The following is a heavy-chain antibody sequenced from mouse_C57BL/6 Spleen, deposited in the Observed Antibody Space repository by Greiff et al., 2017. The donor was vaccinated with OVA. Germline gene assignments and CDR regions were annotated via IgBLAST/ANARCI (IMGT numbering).Heavy chain of an antibody. V-gene: IGHV3-1*01. CDR2: ISYSGSN. CDR3: ARNDYDGGYFDV. J-gene: IGHJ1*03. D-gene: IGHD2-4*01. CDR1: GYSITSGYD. Sequence: DVQLVESGPGMVKPSQSLSLTCTVTGYSITSGYDWHWIRHFPGNKLEWMGYISYSGSNNYNPYLKSRISITHDTSKNHFFLKLNAVTTEDTATYYCARNDYDGGYFDVWGTGTTVTVSS.